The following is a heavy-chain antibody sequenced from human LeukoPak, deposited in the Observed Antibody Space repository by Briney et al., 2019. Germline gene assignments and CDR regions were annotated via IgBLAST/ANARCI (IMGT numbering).Heavy chain of an antibody. D-gene: IGHD6-6*01. CDR2: IYYSGST. CDR3: ARQQKRSSIAAHGAFDI. CDR1: GYSISSDYY. J-gene: IGHJ3*02. Sequence: SETLSLTCTVSGYSISSDYYWGWIRQPPGKGLEWIGSIYYSGSTYYNPSLKSRVTISVDTSKDQFSLKLSSVTAADTAVYYCARQQKRSSIAAHGAFDIWGQGTMVTVSS. V-gene: IGHV4-38-2*02.